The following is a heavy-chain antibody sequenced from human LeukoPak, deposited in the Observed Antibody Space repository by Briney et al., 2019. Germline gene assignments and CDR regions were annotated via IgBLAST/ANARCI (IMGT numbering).Heavy chain of an antibody. CDR1: GDSISGYY. V-gene: IGHV4-59*08. CDR3: ARHVGGAGVLRFDP. Sequence: SETLSLTCTVSGDSISGYYWSWVRQPPGRGLEWIGWIHYSGKTNYNPSLKSRVTLLVDTSNNQFSLRVTSVTAADTAVYYCARHVGGAGVLRFDPWGQGTLVTVSS. J-gene: IGHJ5*02. CDR2: IHYSGKT. D-gene: IGHD3-3*01.